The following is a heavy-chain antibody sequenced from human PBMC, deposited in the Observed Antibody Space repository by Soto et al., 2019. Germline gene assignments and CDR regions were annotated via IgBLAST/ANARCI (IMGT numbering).Heavy chain of an antibody. J-gene: IGHJ4*02. CDR2: IRSKAYGGTT. CDR1: GFTFGGYA. V-gene: IGHV3-49*04. CDR3: TQYRRRDSSGWYSSSSFDY. D-gene: IGHD6-19*01. Sequence: GGSLRLSCTASGFTFGGYAMSWVREAPGKGLEWVGFIRSKAYGGTTEYAASVKGRFTISRDDSKSIAYLQMNSLKTEDTAVDYCTQYRRRDSSGWYSSSSFDYWGQGTLVTVSS.